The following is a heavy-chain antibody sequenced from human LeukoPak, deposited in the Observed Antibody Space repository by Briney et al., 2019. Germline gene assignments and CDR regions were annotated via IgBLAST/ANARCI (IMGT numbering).Heavy chain of an antibody. D-gene: IGHD3-10*01. CDR1: GGSFSGYY. V-gene: IGHV4-34*01. Sequence: PSETLSLTCAVYGGSFSGYYWSWIRPPPGKGLEWIGEINHSGSTNYNPSLKSRVTISVDTSKNQFSLKLSSVTAADTAVYYCARFRRYYYGSGSKANWFDPWGQGTLVTVSS. J-gene: IGHJ5*02. CDR2: INHSGST. CDR3: ARFRRYYYGSGSKANWFDP.